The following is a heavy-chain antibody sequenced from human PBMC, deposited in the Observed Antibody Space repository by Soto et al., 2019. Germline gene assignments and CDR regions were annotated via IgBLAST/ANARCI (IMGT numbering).Heavy chain of an antibody. Sequence: SGPTLVNPTQTLTLTCTFSGFSLSTSGVCVSWIRQPPGKALEWLALIDWDDDKYYSTSLKTRLTISKDTSKNQVVLTMTNMDPVDTATYYCARTHSGSYYSHYYYGMDVWGQGTTVTVSS. V-gene: IGHV2-70*01. CDR2: IDWDDDK. D-gene: IGHD1-26*01. CDR1: GFSLSTSGVC. CDR3: ARTHSGSYYSHYYYGMDV. J-gene: IGHJ6*02.